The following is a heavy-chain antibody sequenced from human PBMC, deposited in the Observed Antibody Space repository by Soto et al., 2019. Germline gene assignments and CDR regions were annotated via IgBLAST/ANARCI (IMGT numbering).Heavy chain of an antibody. CDR2: MNPNSGNT. CDR1: GYTFTSYD. D-gene: IGHD4-17*01. V-gene: IGHV1-8*01. CDR3: ARDYGYYVYWFDP. Sequence: ASVKVSCKASGYTFTSYDINWVRQATGQGLEWMGWMNPNSGNTGYAQKFQGRVTMTRNTSISTAYMELSSLRSGDTAVYYCARDYGYYVYWFDPWGQGTLVTVSS. J-gene: IGHJ5*02.